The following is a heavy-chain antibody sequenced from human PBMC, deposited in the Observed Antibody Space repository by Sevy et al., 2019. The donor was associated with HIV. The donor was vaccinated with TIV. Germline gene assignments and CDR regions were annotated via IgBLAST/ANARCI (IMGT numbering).Heavy chain of an antibody. D-gene: IGHD3-9*01. CDR1: GGTFSSYA. CDR3: ASNYDILTGYVYYYYMDV. CDR2: IIPIFGTA. V-gene: IGHV1-69*06. J-gene: IGHJ6*03. Sequence: ASVKVSCKASGGTFSSYAISWVRQAPGQGLEWMGGIIPIFGTANYAQMFQGRVTITADKSTSTAYMELSSLRSEDTAVYYCASNYDILTGYVYYYYMDVWGKGTTVTVSS.